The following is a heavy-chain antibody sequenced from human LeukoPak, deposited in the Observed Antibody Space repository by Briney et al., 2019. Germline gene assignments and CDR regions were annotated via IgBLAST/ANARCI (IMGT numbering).Heavy chain of an antibody. CDR1: GGSISSGGHS. V-gene: IGHV4-30-2*01. CDR2: IYHSGST. Sequence: PSQTLSLTCAVSGGSISSGGHSWSWIRQPPGKGLEWIGYIYHSGSTYYNPSLKGRVTISVDRSKNQFSLKLSSVTAADTAVYYCARGDGDYVLPFDYWSQGTLVTVSS. J-gene: IGHJ4*02. D-gene: IGHD4-17*01. CDR3: ARGDGDYVLPFDY.